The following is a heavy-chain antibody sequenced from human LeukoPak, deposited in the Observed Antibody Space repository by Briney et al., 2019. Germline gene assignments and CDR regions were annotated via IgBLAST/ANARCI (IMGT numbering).Heavy chain of an antibody. J-gene: IGHJ4*02. D-gene: IGHD4-17*01. CDR2: MNPNSGNT. CDR1: GYTFTSYD. Sequence: GASVKVSCKASGYTFTSYDINWVRQATGQGLEWMGWMNPNSGNTGNAQKFQGRVTMTRNTSISTAYMELSSLRSEDTAVYYCARAATGYGDDGIDYWGQGTLVTVSS. V-gene: IGHV1-8*01. CDR3: ARAATGYGDDGIDY.